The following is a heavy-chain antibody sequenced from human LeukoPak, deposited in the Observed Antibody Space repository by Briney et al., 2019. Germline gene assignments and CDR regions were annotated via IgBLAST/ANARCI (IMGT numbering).Heavy chain of an antibody. CDR2: ISSSGSTI. CDR1: GFTFSDYY. Sequence: GGSLRLSCAASGFTFSDYYMGWIRQAPGKGLEWVSYISSSGSTIYYADSVKGRFTISRDNAKNSLYLQMNSLRAEDTAVYYCARSCPYYYDSSGYPCYWGQGTLVTVSS. V-gene: IGHV3-11*04. CDR3: ARSCPYYYDSSGYPCY. J-gene: IGHJ4*02. D-gene: IGHD3-22*01.